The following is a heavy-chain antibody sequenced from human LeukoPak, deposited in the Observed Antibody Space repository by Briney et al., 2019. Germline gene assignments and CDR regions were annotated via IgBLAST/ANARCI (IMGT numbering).Heavy chain of an antibody. V-gene: IGHV3-33*08. Sequence: PGGSLRLSCAASGFTISSYAMHWVRQAPGKGLEWVAVIWYDGSNKYYADSVKGRFTISRDNSKNTLYLQMNSLRAEDTAVYYCARDYAHSSSWYYNWFDPWGQGTLVTVSS. CDR3: ARDYAHSSSWYYNWFDP. CDR1: GFTISSYA. D-gene: IGHD6-13*01. J-gene: IGHJ5*02. CDR2: IWYDGSNK.